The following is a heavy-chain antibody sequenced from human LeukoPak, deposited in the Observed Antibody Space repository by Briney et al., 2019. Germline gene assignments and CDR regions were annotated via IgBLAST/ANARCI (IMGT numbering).Heavy chain of an antibody. CDR3: ARVARVYQAFNWFDP. CDR1: GGTFSSYA. J-gene: IGHJ5*02. D-gene: IGHD6-13*01. CDR2: IIPIFGIA. Sequence: SVKVSCKASGGTFSSYAISWVRQAPGQGLEWMGRIIPIFGIANYAQKFQGRVTITADESTSTAYMELSSLRSEDTAVYYCARVARVYQAFNWFDPWGQGTLVTVSS. V-gene: IGHV1-69*13.